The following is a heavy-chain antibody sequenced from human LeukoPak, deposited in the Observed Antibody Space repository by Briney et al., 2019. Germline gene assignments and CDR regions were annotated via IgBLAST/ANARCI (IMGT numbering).Heavy chain of an antibody. CDR2: ISSSSSTI. CDR1: GFTFSSYS. V-gene: IGHV3-48*01. D-gene: IGHD2-2*01. CDR3: ARDSQDIVVVPALFDY. Sequence: PGGSLRLSCAASGFTFSSYSMNWVRQAPGKGLEWVSYISSSSSTIYYADSVKGRFTISRDNAKNSLYLQMNSLRAEDTAMYYCARDSQDIVVVPALFDYWGQGTLVTVSS. J-gene: IGHJ4*02.